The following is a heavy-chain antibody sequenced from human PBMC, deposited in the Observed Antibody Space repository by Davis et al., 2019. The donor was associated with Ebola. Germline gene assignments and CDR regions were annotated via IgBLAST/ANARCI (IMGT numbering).Heavy chain of an antibody. V-gene: IGHV1-18*01. J-gene: IGHJ6*02. D-gene: IGHD3-3*01. CDR2: IRAYNGNP. CDR3: ARTWGGDRFLGYYYGMDV. Sequence: ASVKVSCKASGYIFTIHGISRVRQPPGQGLEWMGWIRAYNGNPNYAQKLQGRVTMTTDTTTSTAYMELRSLRSDDTAVYYCARTWGGDRFLGYYYGMDVWGQGTTVTVSS. CDR1: GYIFTIHG.